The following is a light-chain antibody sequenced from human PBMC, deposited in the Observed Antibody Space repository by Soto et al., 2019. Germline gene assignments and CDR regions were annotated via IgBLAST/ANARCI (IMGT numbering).Light chain of an antibody. CDR1: QSISSSF. J-gene: IGKJ4*01. V-gene: IGKV3-20*01. Sequence: EFVLTQSPGKLSLSPGERATLSCRASQSISSSFLAWYQQKPGQAPRLLIYGASSRGTGIPDRFSGSGSGTDFTLTISRLEPEDFAVYYCQQYGSSPPLTFVGGPKVEIQ. CDR3: QQYGSSPPLT. CDR2: GAS.